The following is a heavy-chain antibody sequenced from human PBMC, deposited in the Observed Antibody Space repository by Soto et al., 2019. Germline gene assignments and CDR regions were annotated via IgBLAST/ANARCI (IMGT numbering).Heavy chain of an antibody. Sequence: QVQLVQSGAEVKKPGASVKVSCKASGYTFTSYYMHWVRQAPGQGLEWMGIINPSGGSTSYAQKFQGRVTMTRDTSKSTVYIELSSLRSEDTAVYYCARTYDDVWGSDDDACDIWGQGTMVTFAS. CDR1: GYTFTSYY. V-gene: IGHV1-46*01. CDR2: INPSGGST. CDR3: ARTYDDVWGSDDDACDI. J-gene: IGHJ3*02. D-gene: IGHD3-16*01.